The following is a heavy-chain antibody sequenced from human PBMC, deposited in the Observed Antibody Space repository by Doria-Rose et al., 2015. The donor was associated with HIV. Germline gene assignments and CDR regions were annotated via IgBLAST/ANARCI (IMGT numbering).Heavy chain of an antibody. CDR3: AREGASGATSWFDP. J-gene: IGHJ5*02. V-gene: IGHV6-1*01. CDR2: TYYRSKWYN. Sequence: SPSRGLEWLGRTYYRSKWYNDYAVSVGSRITINPDTSKNQFSLQLDSVAPEDTALYYCAREGASGATSWFDPWGQGTLVTVSS. D-gene: IGHD1-26*01.